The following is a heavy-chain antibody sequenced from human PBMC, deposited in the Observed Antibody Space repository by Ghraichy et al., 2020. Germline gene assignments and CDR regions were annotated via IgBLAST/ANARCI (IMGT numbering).Heavy chain of an antibody. J-gene: IGHJ5*02. CDR3: ARMFFYHSSGPSSNWFDP. Sequence: SETLSLTCTVSGGSISSYYWSWIRQPPGKGLEWIAYINYSGSTNYNPSLKSRVTISADTSKNQFSLKLSSVTAADTAVYYCARMFFYHSSGPSSNWFDPWGQGTLVTVSS. CDR2: INYSGST. V-gene: IGHV4-59*08. D-gene: IGHD3-22*01. CDR1: GGSISSYY.